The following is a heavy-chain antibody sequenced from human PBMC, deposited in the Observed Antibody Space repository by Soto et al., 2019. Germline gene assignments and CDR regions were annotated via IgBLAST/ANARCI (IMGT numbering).Heavy chain of an antibody. Sequence: SLKISCKGSGYSFTSYWISWVRQMPGKGLEWMGRIDPSDSYTNYSPSFQGHVTISADKSISTAYLQWSSLKASDTAMYYCARHVYSSSWSWGKDWFDPWGQGTLVTVSS. V-gene: IGHV5-10-1*01. CDR3: ARHVYSSSWSWGKDWFDP. D-gene: IGHD6-13*01. CDR1: GYSFTSYW. J-gene: IGHJ5*02. CDR2: IDPSDSYT.